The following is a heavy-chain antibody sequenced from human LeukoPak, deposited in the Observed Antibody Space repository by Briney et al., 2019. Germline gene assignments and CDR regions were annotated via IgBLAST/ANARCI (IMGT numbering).Heavy chain of an antibody. D-gene: IGHD6-19*01. CDR2: INHSGST. CDR3: VRVMAGNFDY. J-gene: IGHJ4*02. CDR1: GGSFSGYY. V-gene: IGHV4-34*01. Sequence: SETLSLTCAVYGGSFSGYYWSWIRQPPGKGLEWIGEINHSGSTNYNPSLKSRVTISVDTSKNQFSLKLSSVTAADTAVYYCVRVMAGNFDYWGQGTLVTVSS.